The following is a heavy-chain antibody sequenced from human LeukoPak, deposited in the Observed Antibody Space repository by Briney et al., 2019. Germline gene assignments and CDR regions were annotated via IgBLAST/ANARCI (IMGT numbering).Heavy chain of an antibody. CDR2: ISAYNGNT. V-gene: IGHV1-18*01. Sequence: RASVTLSCKASGYTFTSYGINWVRQAPAPGQEWMGWISAYNGNTNYAHPLQSRVTMTTDTSTSTAYMELRSLRSEDTAVYYCARDRWLAFGYWGQGTLVTVSS. CDR1: GYTFTSYG. D-gene: IGHD5-24*01. CDR3: ARDRWLAFGY. J-gene: IGHJ4*02.